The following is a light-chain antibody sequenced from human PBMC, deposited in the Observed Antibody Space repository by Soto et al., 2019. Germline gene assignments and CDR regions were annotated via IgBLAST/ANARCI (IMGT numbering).Light chain of an antibody. CDR2: AAS. CDR1: QGISNY. J-gene: IGKJ3*01. Sequence: DIQMTQSPSSLSASVGDRVTITCRASQGISNYLAWYQQKPGKVPKLLIYAASTLKSGVPSRFSGSGSGTDFTLTISNLQPEDVATYYCQKYNSAPPFTFGPGTKVDIK. CDR3: QKYNSAPPFT. V-gene: IGKV1-27*01.